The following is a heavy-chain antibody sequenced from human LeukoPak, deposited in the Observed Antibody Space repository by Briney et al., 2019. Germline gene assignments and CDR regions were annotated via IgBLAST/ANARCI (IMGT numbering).Heavy chain of an antibody. J-gene: IGHJ4*02. V-gene: IGHV1-2*02. CDR1: GYTFTGYY. Sequence: ASVKVSCKASGYTFTGYYMHWVRQAPGQGLEWMGWINPNSGGTNYAQKFQGRVTMTRDTSISTAYMELSRLRSDDTAVYYCARDLEDGGYFDYWGQGTLVTVSS. D-gene: IGHD4-23*01. CDR3: ARDLEDGGYFDY. CDR2: INPNSGGT.